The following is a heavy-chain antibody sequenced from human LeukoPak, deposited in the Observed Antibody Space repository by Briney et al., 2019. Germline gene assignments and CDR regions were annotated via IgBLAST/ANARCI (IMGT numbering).Heavy chain of an antibody. J-gene: IGHJ6*03. CDR3: ARSLFRFLEWSYRSYYYYYMDV. Sequence: GASVKVSCKASGYTFTGYYIHWVRQAPGQGLEWMGWINPNSGGTNYAQKFQGRVTMTRDTSISTAYMELSSLRSEDTAVYFCARSLFRFLEWSYRSYYYYYMDVWGKGTTVTVSS. V-gene: IGHV1-2*02. D-gene: IGHD3-3*01. CDR2: INPNSGGT. CDR1: GYTFTGYY.